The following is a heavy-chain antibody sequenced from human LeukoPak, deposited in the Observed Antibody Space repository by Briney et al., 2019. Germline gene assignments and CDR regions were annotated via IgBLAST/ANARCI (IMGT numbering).Heavy chain of an antibody. Sequence: GSLRLSCAASGFTVSSNYMSWVRQPPGKGLEWIGEINHSGSTNYNPSLKSRVTISEDTSKNQFSLKLSSVTAADTAVYYCARRIHYYDSSGYLSWFDPWGQGTLVTVSS. V-gene: IGHV4-34*01. CDR1: GFTVSSNY. CDR3: ARRIHYYDSSGYLSWFDP. CDR2: INHSGST. D-gene: IGHD3-22*01. J-gene: IGHJ5*02.